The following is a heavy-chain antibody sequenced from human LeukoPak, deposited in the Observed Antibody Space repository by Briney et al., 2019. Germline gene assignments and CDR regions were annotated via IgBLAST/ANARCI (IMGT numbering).Heavy chain of an antibody. D-gene: IGHD5-24*01. J-gene: IGHJ4*02. Sequence: GESLKISCKGSGYSFTSYWIGWVRQMPGKGLEWMGIIYPGDSDTRYSPSFQGQVTISADKSISTAYLQWSSLKASDTAMYYCARQAYGGDGYNGKGIIDYWGQGTLVTVSS. CDR2: IYPGDSDT. CDR3: ARQAYGGDGYNGKGIIDY. CDR1: GYSFTSYW. V-gene: IGHV5-51*01.